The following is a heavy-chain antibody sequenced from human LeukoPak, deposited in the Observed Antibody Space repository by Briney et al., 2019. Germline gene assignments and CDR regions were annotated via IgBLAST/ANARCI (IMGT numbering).Heavy chain of an antibody. CDR2: IIPIFGTA. Sequence: GASVKVSCKASGCTFTSYAISWVRQAPGQGLEWMGGIIPIFGTANYAQKFQGRVTFTADESTSTAYMELSSLRSEDTAVYYCARDGEPAAIGGSSSWYVMGAFDIWGQGTMVTVSS. CDR1: GCTFTSYA. J-gene: IGHJ3*02. D-gene: IGHD6-13*01. CDR3: ARDGEPAAIGGSSSWYVMGAFDI. V-gene: IGHV1-69*13.